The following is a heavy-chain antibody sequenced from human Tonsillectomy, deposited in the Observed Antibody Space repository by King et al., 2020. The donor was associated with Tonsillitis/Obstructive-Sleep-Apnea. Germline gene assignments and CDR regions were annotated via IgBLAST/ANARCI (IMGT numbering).Heavy chain of an antibody. Sequence: VQLVQSGGGVVQPGRSLRLSCAASGFTFSSKGMHWVRQAPGKGLEGVEFISYDVSNKSYADSWKGRLTISRENSKNTLYWQMNSLRAEDTAVCYCAGLVVPAAIDAFDIWGQGTMVTVSS. J-gene: IGHJ3*02. V-gene: IGHV3-30*03. CDR1: GFTFSSKG. D-gene: IGHD2-2*02. CDR3: AGLVVPAAIDAFDI. CDR2: ISYDVSNK.